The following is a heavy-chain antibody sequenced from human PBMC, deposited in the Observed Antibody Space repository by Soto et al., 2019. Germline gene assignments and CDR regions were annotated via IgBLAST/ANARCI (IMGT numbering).Heavy chain of an antibody. J-gene: IGHJ3*02. CDR1: GFSFSVSA. D-gene: IGHD3-3*01. CDR2: IRAKTNNYAT. CDR3: VSSVLRFFQRSPDASDI. V-gene: IGHV3-73*02. Sequence: EVQLVESGGDLVQPGGSLKLSCTGSGFSFSVSAIHWVRQASGKGLEWVGRIRAKTNNYATAYAASVEGRFAICRDDSKNMAYLEQTRMKTDGTVVYYCVSSVLRFFQRSPDASDIWGQGTMVTVSS.